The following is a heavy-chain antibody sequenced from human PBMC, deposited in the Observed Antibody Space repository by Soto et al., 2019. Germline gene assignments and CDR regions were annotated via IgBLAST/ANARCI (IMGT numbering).Heavy chain of an antibody. CDR3: EVTTGY. Sequence: QVQVVQSRAEVKKPGASVKVSCKTSGYTFTDYDINWVRQAPGQGLEWMGWVSPDNGNAGYAQHSQGRVTLTSDTSISTAYMELSSLTSEDTAVYYCEVTTGYWGQGTMVTVSS. J-gene: IGHJ4*02. CDR2: VSPDNGNA. CDR1: GYTFTDYD. V-gene: IGHV1-8*01. D-gene: IGHD2-21*02.